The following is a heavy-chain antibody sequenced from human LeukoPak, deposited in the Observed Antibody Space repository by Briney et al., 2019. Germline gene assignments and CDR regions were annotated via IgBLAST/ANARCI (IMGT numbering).Heavy chain of an antibody. J-gene: IGHJ2*01. CDR3: ARSPSPNYGDYARYFDL. Sequence: GGSLRLSCVVSGFSFSSYEMNWVRQAPGKGLEWLSYINSGGRTQYYADSVKGRFTISRDNSKKSLYLQMNSLRAEDTAVYYCARSPSPNYGDYARYFDLWGRGTLVTVSS. CDR1: GFSFSSYE. V-gene: IGHV3-48*03. D-gene: IGHD4-17*01. CDR2: INSGGRTQ.